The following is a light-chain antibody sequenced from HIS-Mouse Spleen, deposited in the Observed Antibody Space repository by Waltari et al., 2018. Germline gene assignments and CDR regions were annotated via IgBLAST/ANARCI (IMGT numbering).Light chain of an antibody. CDR1: QSVSSY. V-gene: IGKV3-11*01. CDR3: QQYGSSPQ. Sequence: EIVLTQSPATLSLSPGERATLSCRASQSVSSYLAWYQQKPGQAPRLLIYDASNRATGIPARFSGSGSGTDFTLTISSLEPEDFAVYYCQQYGSSPQFGQGTKVEIK. CDR2: DAS. J-gene: IGKJ1*01.